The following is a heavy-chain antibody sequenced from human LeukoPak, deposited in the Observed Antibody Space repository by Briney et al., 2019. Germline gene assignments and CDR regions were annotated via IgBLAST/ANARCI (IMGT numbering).Heavy chain of an antibody. Sequence: ASVKVSCKASGYTFTSYGISWVRQAPGQGLEWMGWISAYNGNTNYAQKLQGRVTMTTDTSTSTACMELRSLRSDDTAVYYCARGGPVIVGASGAFDIWGQGTMVTVSS. V-gene: IGHV1-18*04. J-gene: IGHJ3*02. CDR1: GYTFTSYG. D-gene: IGHD1-26*01. CDR2: ISAYNGNT. CDR3: ARGGPVIVGASGAFDI.